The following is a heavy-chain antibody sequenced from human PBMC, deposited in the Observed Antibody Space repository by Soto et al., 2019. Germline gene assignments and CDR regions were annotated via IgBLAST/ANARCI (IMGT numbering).Heavy chain of an antibody. CDR3: AREVAAGYWFDP. CDR2: IYYSGST. CDR1: GGYICNYY. J-gene: IGHJ5*02. V-gene: IGHV4-59*01. D-gene: IGHD6-25*01. Sequence: SETLSLTCTVSGGYICNYYWSWIRQPPGKGLEWIGYIYYSGSTNYNPSLKSRVTISVDTSKNQFSLKLTSVTAADTAVYYCAREVAAGYWFDPWGQGTRVTVSS.